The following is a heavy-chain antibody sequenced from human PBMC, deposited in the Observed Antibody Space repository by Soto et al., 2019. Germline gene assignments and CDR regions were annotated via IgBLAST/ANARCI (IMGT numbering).Heavy chain of an antibody. D-gene: IGHD3-22*01. CDR2: INAGNGNT. V-gene: IGHV1-3*01. J-gene: IGHJ4*02. CDR3: AGDWRYYDRSGYFMAPRSY. Sequence: ASVKVSCKASGYTLTSYAMHWVRQAPGQRLEWMGWINAGNGNTKYSQKFQGRVTITRDTSASTAYMELSSLRSEDTAVYYCAGDWRYYDRSGYFMAPRSYWGQGTLVTVSS. CDR1: GYTLTSYA.